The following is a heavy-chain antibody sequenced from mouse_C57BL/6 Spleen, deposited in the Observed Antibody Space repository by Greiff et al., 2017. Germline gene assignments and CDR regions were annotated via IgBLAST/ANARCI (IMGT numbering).Heavy chain of an antibody. D-gene: IGHD3-2*02. Sequence: EADGGLVQPKGSLKLSCAASGFTFNTYAMHWVRQAPGKGLEWVARIRSKSSNYATYYADSVKDRFTISRDDSQSMLYLQMNNLKTEDTAMYYCVRESQLRLRKDAMDYWGQGTSVTVSS. V-gene: IGHV10-3*01. CDR1: GFTFNTYA. J-gene: IGHJ4*01. CDR2: IRSKSSNYAT. CDR3: VRESQLRLRKDAMDY.